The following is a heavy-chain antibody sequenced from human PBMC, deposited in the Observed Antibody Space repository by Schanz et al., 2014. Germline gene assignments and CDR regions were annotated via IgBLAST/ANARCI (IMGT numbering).Heavy chain of an antibody. V-gene: IGHV4-34*01. J-gene: IGHJ4*01. CDR3: ARGEWSTSQFDY. Sequence: QVQLQQWGAGLLKPSETLSLTCAVYGGSFSGYYWTWIRQPPGKGLEWIGEIHHSGSTNYNPSLKSRVTIPMDTSKTQFSLKLSSVTAADTAVYYCARGEWSTSQFDYWGHGTLVTVSS. D-gene: IGHD2-2*01. CDR2: IHHSGST. CDR1: GGSFSGYY.